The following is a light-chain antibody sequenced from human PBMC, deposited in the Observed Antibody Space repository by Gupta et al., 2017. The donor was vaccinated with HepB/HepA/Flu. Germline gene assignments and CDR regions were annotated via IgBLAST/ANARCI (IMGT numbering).Light chain of an antibody. CDR2: WAS. Sequence: DIVMTQSPDSLAVSLGERAPINCKSSQNILYNTFNKNYLAWYQQKPGQPPKLLIYWASTRESGVPDRFSGSASGTDFTLTISSLQAEDVAVYYCQQYYDTPLTFGGGTRVEI. V-gene: IGKV4-1*01. CDR1: QNILYNTFNKNY. J-gene: IGKJ4*01. CDR3: QQYYDTPLT.